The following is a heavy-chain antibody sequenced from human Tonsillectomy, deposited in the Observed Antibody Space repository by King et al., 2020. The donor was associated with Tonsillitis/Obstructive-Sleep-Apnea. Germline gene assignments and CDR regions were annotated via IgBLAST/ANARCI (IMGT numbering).Heavy chain of an antibody. D-gene: IGHD4-23*01. CDR2: INHNGNT. Sequence: VQLQQWGAGLLKPSETLSLTCAVYGGSFSGYYWSWIRQPPGKGLEWIGEINHNGNTNYDPSLKSRVNISVDTSQNQFSLKLSSVTAADTAVYYCASVNYGGNPEGDYWGQGTLVTVSS. CDR1: GGSFSGYY. J-gene: IGHJ4*02. V-gene: IGHV4-34*01. CDR3: ASVNYGGNPEGDY.